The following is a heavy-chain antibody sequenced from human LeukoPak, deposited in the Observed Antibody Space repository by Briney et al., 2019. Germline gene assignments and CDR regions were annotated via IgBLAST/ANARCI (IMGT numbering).Heavy chain of an antibody. J-gene: IGHJ5*02. V-gene: IGHV4-59*12. CDR1: GVSLSTYS. CDR3: ARCCSGGSCQNWFDP. CDR2: ASDSGTT. Sequence: SETLSLTCSVSGVSLSTYSWTWVRQPPGKGLEWIGYASDSGTTNYNPSLKSRVTISVDTSKSQFSLKLSSVTAADTAVYYCARCCSGGSCQNWFDPWGQGTLVTVSS. D-gene: IGHD2-15*01.